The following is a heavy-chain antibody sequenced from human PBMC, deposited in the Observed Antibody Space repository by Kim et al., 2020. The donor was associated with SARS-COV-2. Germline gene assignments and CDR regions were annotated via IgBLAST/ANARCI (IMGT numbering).Heavy chain of an antibody. V-gene: IGHV4-34*13. Sequence: SLQSRVTVSVDTSKNQFSLKLSSVTAADTAVYYCARGGAAAGTGARDFDYWGQGTLVTVSS. J-gene: IGHJ4*02. CDR3: ARGGAAAGTGARDFDY. D-gene: IGHD6-13*01.